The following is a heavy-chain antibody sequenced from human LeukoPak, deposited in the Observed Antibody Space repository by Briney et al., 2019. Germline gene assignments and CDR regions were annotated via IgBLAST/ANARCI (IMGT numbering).Heavy chain of an antibody. CDR3: ARSTGGWYYFGY. Sequence: MTSETLSLTCTVSGGSISSNYWSWIRQPRGKGLEWIGYIYDSGTTNYNPSLKSRATISEDTSKNQFSLKLSSVTAADTAVYYCARSTGGWYYFGYWGQGTLATVSS. D-gene: IGHD6-19*01. CDR2: IYDSGTT. J-gene: IGHJ4*02. V-gene: IGHV4-59*01. CDR1: GGSISSNY.